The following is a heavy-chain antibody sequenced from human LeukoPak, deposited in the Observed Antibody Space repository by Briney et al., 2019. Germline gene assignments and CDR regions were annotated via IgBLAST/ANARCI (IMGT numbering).Heavy chain of an antibody. V-gene: IGHV3-23*01. D-gene: IGHD1-14*01. CDR2: ISAGGSPT. J-gene: IGHJ4*02. CDR3: ATKANHLPVDC. Sequence: GGPLRLSCAASGFSFSNYAMDWVRQAPGKGLEWVSVISAGGSPTFYADSVKGRFTISRDNSKNTLFLQMTSLRAEDTAMYYCATKANHLPVDCWGQGTLVTVSS. CDR1: GFSFSNYA.